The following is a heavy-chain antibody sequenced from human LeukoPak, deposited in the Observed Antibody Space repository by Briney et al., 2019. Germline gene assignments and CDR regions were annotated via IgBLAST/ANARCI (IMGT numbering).Heavy chain of an antibody. CDR3: AKVLHYDFWSGSMGFDY. CDR2: ISGSGVGS. D-gene: IGHD3-3*01. CDR1: GFTFGSYA. Sequence: GGSLRLSCAASGFTFGSYAMSWVRQAPGKGLEWVSAISGSGVGSYYTDSAKGRFTISRDNSKDTLYLQMNSLRADDTAVYYCAKVLHYDFWSGSMGFDYWGQGTLVTVSS. J-gene: IGHJ4*02. V-gene: IGHV3-23*01.